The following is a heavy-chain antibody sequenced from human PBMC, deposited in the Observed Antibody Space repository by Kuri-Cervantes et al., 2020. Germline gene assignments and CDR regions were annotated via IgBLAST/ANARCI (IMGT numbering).Heavy chain of an antibody. Sequence: ASVKVSCKASGYTLTELSMHWVRQAPGKGLEWMGGFDPEDGETIYAQKFQGRVTMTEDTSTDTAYMELSSLRSEDTAVYYCATDLKWELDREAFDIWGQGTMVTVSS. V-gene: IGHV1-24*01. CDR3: ATDLKWELDREAFDI. J-gene: IGHJ3*02. CDR2: FDPEDGET. CDR1: GYTLTELS. D-gene: IGHD1-26*01.